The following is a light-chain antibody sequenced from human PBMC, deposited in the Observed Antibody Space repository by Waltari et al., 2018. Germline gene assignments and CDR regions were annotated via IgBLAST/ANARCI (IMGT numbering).Light chain of an antibody. J-gene: IGKJ2*01. V-gene: IGKV3-20*01. CDR2: GAS. CDR3: QQYGESPYT. Sequence: EIVLTQSPGTLSLSPGDRATLSCRASQSVRSNYLAWYQQKPGQAPGLLIYGASNMATGIPDRFSGSGSGTDFTLTITRLEPEDFVVYYCQQYGESPYTFGQGTNLEIK. CDR1: QSVRSNY.